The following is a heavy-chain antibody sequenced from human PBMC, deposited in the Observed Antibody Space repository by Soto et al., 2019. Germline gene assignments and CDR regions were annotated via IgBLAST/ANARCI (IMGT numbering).Heavy chain of an antibody. CDR3: ARDLRGCSRTTCPLDH. Sequence: GASVKVSCKASGYNFAIFGISWVRQAPGQGLEWMGWIAAYNGNTNYAQNFQDRVTMTTDTSTSTAYMELRSLRSDDTAVYFCARDLRGCSRTTCPLDHWGQGTLVTVSS. CDR2: IAAYNGNT. V-gene: IGHV1-18*01. D-gene: IGHD1-1*01. CDR1: GYNFAIFG. J-gene: IGHJ4*02.